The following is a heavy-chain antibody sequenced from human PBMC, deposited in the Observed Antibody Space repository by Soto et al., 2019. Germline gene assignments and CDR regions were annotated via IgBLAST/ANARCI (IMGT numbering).Heavy chain of an antibody. CDR2: IYYSGTT. CDR3: ARATPGVILRYFGRGAYWYFDL. D-gene: IGHD3-9*01. CDR1: GGSFSGYY. V-gene: IGHV4-34*09. Sequence: PSETLSLTCAVYGGSFSGYYWTWIRQPPGTGLEWIGYIYYSGTTYYNPSLRGRVIISLDTSKNQFSLRLTSLKTEDTAVYYCARATPGVILRYFGRGAYWYFDLWGRGTLVTVSS. J-gene: IGHJ2*01.